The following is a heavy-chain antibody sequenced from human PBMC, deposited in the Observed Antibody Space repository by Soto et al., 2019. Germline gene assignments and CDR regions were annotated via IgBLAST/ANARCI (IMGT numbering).Heavy chain of an antibody. V-gene: IGHV4-59*12. CDR2: PYSRGST. Sequence: PSVTLPLTCSVSGGTTSSYYWSWVRQPPRKLLEWIGYPYSRGSTSSNPSLTRRATIVVETCMNTSSLRLSSVSATDTAVYYCATGRISRGLDVWGQGTTVTVSS. D-gene: IGHD6-25*01. CDR3: ATGRISRGLDV. CDR1: GGTTSSYY. J-gene: IGHJ6*02.